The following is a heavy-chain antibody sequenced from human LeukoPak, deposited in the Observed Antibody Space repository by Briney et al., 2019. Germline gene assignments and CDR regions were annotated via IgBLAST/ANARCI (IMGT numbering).Heavy chain of an antibody. CDR1: GYSFTNYW. Sequence: GESLKISCRGSGYSFTNYWIGWVRHMPGKGLEWMGIIYPGDSDTRYAPSFQGQVTISADKPISTAYLQWSSLKASDTAMYYCARRGWASGYFEYWGQGTLVTVSS. D-gene: IGHD1-26*01. CDR3: ARRGWASGYFEY. V-gene: IGHV5-51*01. CDR2: IYPGDSDT. J-gene: IGHJ4*02.